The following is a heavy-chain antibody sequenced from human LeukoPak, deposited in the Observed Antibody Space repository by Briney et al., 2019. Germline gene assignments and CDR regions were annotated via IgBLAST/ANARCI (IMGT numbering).Heavy chain of an antibody. CDR1: GFTFSSHW. CDR3: ARETYYYGSGSFSPVPDSTDY. CDR2: IKQDGSEK. Sequence: GGSLRLSCAASGFTFSSHWMSWVRQAPGKGLEWVANIKQDGSEKYYVDSVKGRFTISRDNAKNSLYLQMNSLRAEDTAVYYCARETYYYGSGSFSPVPDSTDYWGQGTLVTVSS. V-gene: IGHV3-7*01. D-gene: IGHD3-10*01. J-gene: IGHJ4*02.